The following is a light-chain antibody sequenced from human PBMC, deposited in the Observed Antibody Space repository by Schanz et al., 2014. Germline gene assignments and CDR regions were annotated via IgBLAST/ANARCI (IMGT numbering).Light chain of an antibody. CDR2: EGS. V-gene: IGLV2-8*01. J-gene: IGLJ3*02. Sequence: QSALIQPASVSGSPGQSITISCTGTSSDVGAYKYVSWYQQHPGKAPKLMIYEGSKRPSGVPDRFSGSKSGNTASLTVSGLQAEDEADYYCSSYAGSNNLVFGGGTKLTVL. CDR3: SSYAGSNNLV. CDR1: SSDVGAYKY.